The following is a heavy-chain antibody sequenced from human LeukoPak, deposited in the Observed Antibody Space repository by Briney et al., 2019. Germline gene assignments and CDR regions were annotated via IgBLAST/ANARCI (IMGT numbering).Heavy chain of an antibody. CDR1: GGSISSCY. Sequence: SETLSLTCTVSGGSISSCYWSWIRQPPGKGLEWIGYIYYSGSTNYNPSLKSRVTISVDTSKNQFSLKLSSVTAADTAVYYCARTYYDFWSGYQNYYYYYMDVWGKGTTVTVSS. V-gene: IGHV4-59*01. CDR2: IYYSGST. D-gene: IGHD3-3*01. CDR3: ARTYYDFWSGYQNYYYYYMDV. J-gene: IGHJ6*03.